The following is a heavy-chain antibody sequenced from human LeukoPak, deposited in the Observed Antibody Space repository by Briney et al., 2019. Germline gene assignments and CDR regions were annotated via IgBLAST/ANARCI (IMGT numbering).Heavy chain of an antibody. J-gene: IGHJ4*02. CDR2: MNPNSGNT. CDR3: ARAGKRSILLGRLTSILDY. Sequence: AASVKVSCKASGYTFTSYDINWVRQATGQGLEWMGWMNPNSGNTGYAQKFQGRVTTTRNTSISTAYMELSSLRSEDTAVYYCARAGKRSILLGRLTSILDYWGQGTLVTVSS. D-gene: IGHD2-21*01. V-gene: IGHV1-8*01. CDR1: GYTFTSYD.